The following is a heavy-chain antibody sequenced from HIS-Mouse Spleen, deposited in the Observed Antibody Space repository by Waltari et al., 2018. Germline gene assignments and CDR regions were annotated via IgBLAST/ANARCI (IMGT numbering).Heavy chain of an antibody. CDR1: GFTFSSYA. CDR2: IAHDGRNK. D-gene: IGHD6-6*01. Sequence: QVQLVESGGGVVQPGRSLRLSCAASGFTFSSYAMHWVRQAPGKGLEWVEVIAHDGRNKYDADSGKGRFTIARDNSKNTLYLQMNSLRAEDTAVYYCARDITSSSYFDYWGQGTLVTVSS. V-gene: IGHV3-30*04. J-gene: IGHJ4*02. CDR3: ARDITSSSYFDY.